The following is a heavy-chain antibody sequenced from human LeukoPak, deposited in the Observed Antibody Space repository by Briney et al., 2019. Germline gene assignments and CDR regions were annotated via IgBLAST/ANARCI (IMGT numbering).Heavy chain of an antibody. D-gene: IGHD1-26*01. CDR1: GFTYSSYW. V-gene: IGHV3-74*01. Sequence: GGSLRLSCAASGFTYSSYWMHWVRQAPGKGLVWVSRIKSDGSTTGYADSVKGRFTISRDNAKNTLYLQMNSLRAEDTAVYYCARGGSPPEALGDAFDIWGQGTMVTVSS. CDR3: ARGGSPPEALGDAFDI. J-gene: IGHJ3*02. CDR2: IKSDGSTT.